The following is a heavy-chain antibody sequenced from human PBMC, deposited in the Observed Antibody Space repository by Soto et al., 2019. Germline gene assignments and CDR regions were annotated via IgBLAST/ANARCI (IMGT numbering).Heavy chain of an antibody. V-gene: IGHV3-9*01. CDR3: LKDCRGYHYYMDV. J-gene: IGHJ6*03. CDR2: INWKSNSI. Sequence: EVQLVESGGGLVQPGRSLRLSCAASGFTFDDYAMHWVRQAPGKGLEWVSGINWKSNSIGYADSVKGRFTISRDNAKKSLFLQMNSLRPEDTALYYCLKDCRGYHYYMDVWGKGTTVTVSS. CDR1: GFTFDDYA. D-gene: IGHD5-12*01.